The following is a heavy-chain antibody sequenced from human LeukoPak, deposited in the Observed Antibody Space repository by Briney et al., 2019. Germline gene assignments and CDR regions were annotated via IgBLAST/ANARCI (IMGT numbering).Heavy chain of an antibody. D-gene: IGHD4-17*01. CDR1: GFTFSSYG. CDR3: AKYRDYGDYDPFDY. CDR2: IRYDGSNK. V-gene: IGHV3-30*02. Sequence: PGRSLRLSCAAPGFTFSSYGMHWVRQAPGKGLEWVAFIRYDGSNKYYADSVKGRFTISRDNSKNTLYLQMNSLRAEDTAVYYCAKYRDYGDYDPFDYWGQGTLVTVSS. J-gene: IGHJ4*02.